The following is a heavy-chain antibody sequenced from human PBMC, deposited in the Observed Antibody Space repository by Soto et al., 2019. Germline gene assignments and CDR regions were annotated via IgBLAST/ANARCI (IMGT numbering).Heavy chain of an antibody. CDR2: ISYDGSNK. V-gene: IGHV3-30*18. CDR3: AKDQGLLFFGPQATKQYYYYYYGMDV. Sequence: GGSLRLSCAASGFTFSSYGMHWVRQAPGKGLEWVAVISYDGSNKYYADSVKGRFTISRDNSKNTLYLQMNSLRAEDTAVYYCAKDQGLLFFGPQATKQYYYYYYGMDVWGQGTTVTVSS. J-gene: IGHJ6*01. D-gene: IGHD3-3*01. CDR1: GFTFSSYG.